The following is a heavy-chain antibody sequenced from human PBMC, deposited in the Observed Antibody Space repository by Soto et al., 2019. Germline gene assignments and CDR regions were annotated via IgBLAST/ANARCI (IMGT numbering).Heavy chain of an antibody. CDR1: SGSVSSANYY. J-gene: IGHJ5*02. Sequence: SETLSLTCAVSSGSVSSANYYWSWIRQPPGKGLEWIGSIYYSGSTYYRPSLKSRVTISVDTSKNQFSLKLSSVTAADTAVYYCARQVPAAIRLGWFDPWGQGTLVTVSS. CDR2: IYYSGST. V-gene: IGHV4-39*01. CDR3: ARQVPAAIRLGWFDP. D-gene: IGHD2-2*02.